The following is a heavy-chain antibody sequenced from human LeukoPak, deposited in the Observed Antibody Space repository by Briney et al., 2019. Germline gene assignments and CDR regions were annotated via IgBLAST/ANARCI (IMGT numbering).Heavy chain of an antibody. D-gene: IGHD2/OR15-2a*01. V-gene: IGHV3-7*01. CDR2: IKQDGSEK. CDR1: GFTFSSYW. CDR3: ARDSRRGLWPLGY. Sequence: GGSLRLSCAASGFTFSSYWMSWVRQAPGKGLEWVANIKQDGSEKYCVDSVKGRFTISRDNAKNSLYLQMNSLRAEDTAVYYCARDSRRGLWPLGYWGQGTLVTVSS. J-gene: IGHJ4*02.